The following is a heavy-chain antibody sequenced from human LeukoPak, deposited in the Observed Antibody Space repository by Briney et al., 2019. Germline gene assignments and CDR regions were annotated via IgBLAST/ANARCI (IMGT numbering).Heavy chain of an antibody. CDR3: ARDLVVAATPSGGYYDY. V-gene: IGHV4-4*02. CDR1: GYSISSSNW. Sequence: SETLSLTCTVSGYSISSSNWWSWVRQPPGEGLEWIGEIYHSGSTNYNPSLKSRVTISVDKSKNQFSLKLSSVTAADTAVYYCARDLVVAATPSGGYYDYWGQGTLVTVSS. CDR2: IYHSGST. D-gene: IGHD2-15*01. J-gene: IGHJ4*02.